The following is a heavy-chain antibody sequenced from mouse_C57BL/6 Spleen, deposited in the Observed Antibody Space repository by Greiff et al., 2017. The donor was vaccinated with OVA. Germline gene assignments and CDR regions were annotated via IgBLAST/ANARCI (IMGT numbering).Heavy chain of an antibody. CDR3: ARGDGSTAGWFAY. J-gene: IGHJ3*01. D-gene: IGHD1-1*01. Sequence: VQLQQSGPELVKPGASVKIPCKASGYTFTDYNMAWVKQSPGKSLEWIGDINPNNGGTIYNQKFKGQATLTVDKSSSTAYMELRSLTSDDTSVYYGARGDGSTAGWFAYWGQGTMVTVSA. CDR1: GYTFTDYN. V-gene: IGHV1-18*01. CDR2: INPNNGGT.